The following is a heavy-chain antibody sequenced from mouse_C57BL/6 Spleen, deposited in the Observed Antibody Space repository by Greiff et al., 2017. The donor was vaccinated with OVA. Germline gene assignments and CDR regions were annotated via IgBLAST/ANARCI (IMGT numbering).Heavy chain of an antibody. CDR2: IWSDGST. Sequence: VKLVESGPGLVAPSQSLSITCTVSGFSLTSYGVHWVRQPPGKGLEWLVVIWSDGSTTYNSALKSRLSISKDNSKSQVFLKMNSLQTDDTAMYYCARHGTHYYGSSYGWYFDVWGTGTTVTVSS. V-gene: IGHV2-6-1*01. CDR3: ARHGTHYYGSSYGWYFDV. J-gene: IGHJ1*03. CDR1: GFSLTSYG. D-gene: IGHD1-1*01.